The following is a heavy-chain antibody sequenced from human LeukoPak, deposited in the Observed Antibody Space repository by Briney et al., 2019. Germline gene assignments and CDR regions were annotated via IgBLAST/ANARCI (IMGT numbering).Heavy chain of an antibody. CDR2: IYTSGST. D-gene: IGHD2-2*01. Sequence: SETLSLTCTVSGGSISSSSYYWGWIRQPPGKGLEWIGRIYTSGSTNYNPSLKSRVTISVDTSKNQFSLKLSSVTAADTAVYYCARSRRYCSSTSCVIHWFDPWGQGTLVTVSS. CDR1: GGSISSSSYY. CDR3: ARSRRYCSSTSCVIHWFDP. J-gene: IGHJ5*02. V-gene: IGHV4-39*07.